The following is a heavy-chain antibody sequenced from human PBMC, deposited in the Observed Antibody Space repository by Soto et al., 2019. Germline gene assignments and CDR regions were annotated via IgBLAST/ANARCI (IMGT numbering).Heavy chain of an antibody. CDR1: GGSFHNFY. CDR3: ARGVDYDATSGYFSFDS. V-gene: IGHV4-59*01. D-gene: IGHD3-22*01. J-gene: IGHJ4*02. CDR2: VHYSGST. Sequence: PSETLSLTCNLAGGSFHNFYWLWIRQPPGKGLEWVGHVHYSGSTNYSPSLNSRATISLDTSKSQLSLKLRSVTAADTALSFCARGVDYDATSGYFSFDSWGQGIPVTVCS.